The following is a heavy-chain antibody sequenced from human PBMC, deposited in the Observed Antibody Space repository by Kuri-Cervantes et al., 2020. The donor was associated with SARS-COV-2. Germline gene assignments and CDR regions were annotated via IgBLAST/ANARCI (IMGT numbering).Heavy chain of an antibody. J-gene: IGHJ6*03. CDR1: GFTFDDYA. V-gene: IGHV3-9*01. CDR3: ARVAGEGPIYYYYMDV. Sequence: GGSLRLSCAASGFTFDDYAMHWVRQAPGKGLEWVSGISWNSGSIGYADSVKGRFTISRDNAKNSLFLQMNSLGGDDTAVYYCARVAGEGPIYYYYMDVWGKGATVTVSS. D-gene: IGHD2-21*01. CDR2: ISWNSGSI.